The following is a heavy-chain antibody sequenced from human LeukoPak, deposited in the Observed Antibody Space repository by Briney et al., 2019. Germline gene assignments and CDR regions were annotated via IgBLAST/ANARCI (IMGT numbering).Heavy chain of an antibody. CDR1: GFTFSSYS. Sequence: PGGSLRLSCAASGFTFSSYSMNSVRQAPGKGLEWVSSISSSGSNIYSADSVKGRFTISRDNAKNTLYLQMNILRAEDTPLYYSVRDLNTVTTAFCVYWGQGNLVTVSS. D-gene: IGHD4-11*01. CDR3: VRDLNTVTTAFCVY. J-gene: IGHJ4*02. V-gene: IGHV3-21*01. CDR2: ISSSGSNI.